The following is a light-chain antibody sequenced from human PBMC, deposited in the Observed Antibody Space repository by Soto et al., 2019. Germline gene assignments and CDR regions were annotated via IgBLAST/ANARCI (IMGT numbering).Light chain of an antibody. CDR2: SAS. Sequence: AIQMTQSPSSLSASVGDRVTITCRASQGIRNDLGWYQQKPGKAPKLLIYSASTLQSGVPSRFSGSGSGTDFTLTISSLQPEDFATYYCLQDYHHPLIFGGGTKVEIE. CDR3: LQDYHHPLI. CDR1: QGIRND. J-gene: IGKJ4*01. V-gene: IGKV1-6*01.